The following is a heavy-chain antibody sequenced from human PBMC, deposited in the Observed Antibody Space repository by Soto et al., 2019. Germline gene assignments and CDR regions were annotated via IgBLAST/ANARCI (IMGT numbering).Heavy chain of an antibody. J-gene: IGHJ3*02. CDR3: ARRPDAFDI. V-gene: IGHV3-23*01. CDR1: TLRFSDHT. Sequence: GESLKISCTTSTLRFSDHTMSWVRQAPGKGLEWVSDINNSGHYTYYADSVKGRFTISRDNSKNTMLLQMNNLRVEDTAMYYCARRPDAFDIWGQGTMVTVSS. CDR2: INNSGHYT.